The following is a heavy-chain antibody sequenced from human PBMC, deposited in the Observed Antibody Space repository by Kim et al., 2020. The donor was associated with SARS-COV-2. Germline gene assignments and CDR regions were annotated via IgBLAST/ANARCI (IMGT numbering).Heavy chain of an antibody. Sequence: ASVKVSCKASGYTLTSYAMHWVRQAPGQRLEWMGWINAGNGNTKYSQKFQGRVTITRDTSASTAYMELSSLRSEDTAVYYCARDGRYFYWRIPDYWGQGTLVTGAS. CDR2: INAGNGNT. CDR3: ARDGRYFYWRIPDY. V-gene: IGHV1-3*01. CDR1: GYTLTSYA. J-gene: IGHJ4*02. D-gene: IGHD3-9*01.